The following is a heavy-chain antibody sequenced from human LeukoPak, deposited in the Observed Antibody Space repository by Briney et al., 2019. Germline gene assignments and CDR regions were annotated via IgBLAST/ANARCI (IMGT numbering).Heavy chain of an antibody. CDR2: INPYSGDT. Sequence: ASVKVSCKASGYTFTYYYMHWVRQAPGQGLEWMGWINPYSGDTNYAQKFQGRVTMTRDTSISTAYMELSRLRSDDTAVYYCARDRGSGCPDYWGQGTLVTVSS. CDR3: ARDRGSGCPDY. J-gene: IGHJ4*02. CDR1: GYTFTYYY. V-gene: IGHV1-2*02. D-gene: IGHD6-19*01.